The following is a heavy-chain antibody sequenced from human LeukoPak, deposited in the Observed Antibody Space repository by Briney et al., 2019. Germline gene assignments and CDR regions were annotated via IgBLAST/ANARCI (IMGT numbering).Heavy chain of an antibody. D-gene: IGHD3-3*01. CDR3: AREVYYDFWSGYYTGFDY. V-gene: IGHV4-4*07. CDR2: IYTSGST. J-gene: IGHJ4*02. Sequence: SETLSLTCTVSGGSISSYYWSWIRQPAGKGLEWIGRIYTSGSTNYNPSLKSRVTMSVDMSKNQFSLKLSSVTAADTAVYYCAREVYYDFWSGYYTGFDYWGQGTLVTVSS. CDR1: GGSISSYY.